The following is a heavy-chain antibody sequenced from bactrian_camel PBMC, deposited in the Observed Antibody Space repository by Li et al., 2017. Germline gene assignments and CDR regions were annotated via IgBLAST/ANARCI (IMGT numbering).Heavy chain of an antibody. V-gene: IGHV3S53*01. D-gene: IGHD2*01. J-gene: IGHJ4*01. CDR2: IDADGST. Sequence: HVQLVESGGDSVQPGGSLRLSCKASGKFSSYCMGWWREVGGGEREAVATIDADGSTKYFDSRKGRFTIFRDKTKNTVYLQMNNLKPEDTALYYCVATTSWFRGSCSRARGDKDFWDWGQGTQVTVS. CDR3: VATTSWFRGSCSRARGDKDFWD. CDR1: GKFSSYC.